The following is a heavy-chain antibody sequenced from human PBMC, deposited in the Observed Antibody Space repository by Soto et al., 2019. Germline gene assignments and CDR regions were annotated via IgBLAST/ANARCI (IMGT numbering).Heavy chain of an antibody. D-gene: IGHD3-22*01. Sequence: CSAAGFTFSSYAMSWVRQAPGKGLEWVSSISGSGDITHYADSVKGRFTISRDNSKSTLYLQMNSLRAEDAAVYYCAKGGDYDNSGYYEWHFDYWGQGTLVTVSS. J-gene: IGHJ4*02. CDR1: GFTFSSYA. V-gene: IGHV3-23*01. CDR3: AKGGDYDNSGYYEWHFDY. CDR2: ISGSGDIT.